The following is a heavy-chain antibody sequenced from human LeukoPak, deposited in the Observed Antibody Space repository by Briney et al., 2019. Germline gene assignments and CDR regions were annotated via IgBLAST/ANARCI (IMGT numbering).Heavy chain of an antibody. J-gene: IGHJ4*02. CDR3: ARDQSGYYYFDY. V-gene: IGHV1-18*03. D-gene: IGHD3-3*01. Sequence: ASVKVSCKASGYTFTSYGISWVRQAPGQGLEWMGWISTYNGNTKYAQKFQGRVTMTTDTSTSTAYMELRSLRSDDMAVYYCARDQSGYYYFDYWGQGTLVTVSS. CDR2: ISTYNGNT. CDR1: GYTFTSYG.